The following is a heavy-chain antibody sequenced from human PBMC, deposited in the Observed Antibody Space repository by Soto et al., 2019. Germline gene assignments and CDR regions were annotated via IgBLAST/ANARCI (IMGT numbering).Heavy chain of an antibody. CDR2: IYYSGST. CDR3: ARGVSSGYNWFDP. CDR1: GGSISGYY. Sequence: SETLSLTCTVSGGSISGYYWIWIRQPPGKGLEWIGYIYYSGSTNYNPSLKSRVTISVDTSKNQFSLKLSSVTAADTAVYYCARGVSSGYNWFDPWGQGTLVTVSS. D-gene: IGHD3-22*01. V-gene: IGHV4-59*01. J-gene: IGHJ5*02.